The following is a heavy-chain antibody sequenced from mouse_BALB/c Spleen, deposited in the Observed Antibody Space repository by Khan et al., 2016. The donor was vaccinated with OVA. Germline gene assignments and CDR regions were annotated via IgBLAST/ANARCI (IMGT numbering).Heavy chain of an antibody. CDR1: GYTFTSYW. Sequence: QVQLKESGAELVRPGASVKLSCKTSGYTFTSYWIHWVKQRSGQGLEWIARIYPGTVSTYSNEKFKGKATLTADKYSNTAYMHLKSLKSEDSAVYFCTRYSDYFDYWGQGTTLTVSS. J-gene: IGHJ2*01. CDR2: IYPGTVST. CDR3: TRYSDYFDY. V-gene: IGHV1-76*01. D-gene: IGHD3-1*01.